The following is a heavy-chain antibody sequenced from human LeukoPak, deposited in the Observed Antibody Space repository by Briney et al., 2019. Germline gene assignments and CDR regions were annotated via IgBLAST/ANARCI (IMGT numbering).Heavy chain of an antibody. J-gene: IGHJ3*02. CDR2: IDSSSSYM. CDR1: GFTFSTYS. D-gene: IGHD3-22*01. CDR3: ARASRGPFDI. Sequence: PGGSLRLSCAASGFTFSTYSMNWVRQAPGKGLEWVSSIDSSSSYMFYADSVKGRFTISRDNAKSSLYLQMNSLRAKDTAVYYCARASRGPFDIWGQGTMVTVSS. V-gene: IGHV3-21*01.